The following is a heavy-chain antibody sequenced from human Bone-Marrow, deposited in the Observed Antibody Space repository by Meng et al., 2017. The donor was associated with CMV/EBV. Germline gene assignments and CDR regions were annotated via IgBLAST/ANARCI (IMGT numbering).Heavy chain of an antibody. J-gene: IGHJ5*01. CDR3: AREPPEHFFFDS. V-gene: IGHV1-69*10. Sequence: SVKVSCKASTGTFTTYAISWVRQAPGQGLEWMGGIIPVLNIANYAQKFQGRVTNTADKPTSTAYMELSSLRSEDTAVYYCAREPPEHFFFDSWGQGALVTVSS. CDR1: TGTFTTYA. CDR2: IIPVLNIA.